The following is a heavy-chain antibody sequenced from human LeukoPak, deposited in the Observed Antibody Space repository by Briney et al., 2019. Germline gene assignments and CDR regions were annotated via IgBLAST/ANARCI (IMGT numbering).Heavy chain of an antibody. V-gene: IGHV3-48*03. D-gene: IGHD3-22*01. CDR3: AKDFPHHYETSHVMDL. Sequence: GGSLRLSCAASGFDLGHYEVNWVRQAPGKGLEWIAHISVRAATIYYGDSVEGRFTISRDDAKNSLFLQMNSLSVEDTAIYYCAKDFPHHYETSHVMDLWGQGTTVTVS. CDR2: ISVRAATI. J-gene: IGHJ6*02. CDR1: GFDLGHYE.